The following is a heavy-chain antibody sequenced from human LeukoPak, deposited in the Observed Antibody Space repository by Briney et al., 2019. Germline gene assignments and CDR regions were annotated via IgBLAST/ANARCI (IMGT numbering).Heavy chain of an antibody. CDR1: GFTFSSYA. CDR3: ASTLGYCSSTSCYQMDY. V-gene: IGHV3-21*01. J-gene: IGHJ4*02. Sequence: GSLRLSCAASGFTFSSYAMNWVRQAPGKGLEWVSSISSSSSYIYYADSVKGRFTISRDNAKNSLYLQMNSLRAEDTAVYYCASTLGYCSSTSCYQMDYWGQGTLVTVSS. CDR2: ISSSSSYI. D-gene: IGHD2-2*01.